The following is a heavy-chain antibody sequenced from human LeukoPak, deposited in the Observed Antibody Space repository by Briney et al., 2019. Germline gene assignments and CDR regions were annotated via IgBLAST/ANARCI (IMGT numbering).Heavy chain of an antibody. CDR3: AKDNYYDSSGYYGEYFQH. D-gene: IGHD3-22*01. Sequence: GSLKLSFSVSGFTGSPNFMNWVRQAPRKGLEGVPIIYCGGTTYYADSVKGRFSISRDNSKNTLFLQMNSLRAEDTAVYYCAKDNYYDSSGYYGEYFQHWGQGTLVTVSS. V-gene: IGHV3-66*01. CDR2: IYCGGTT. J-gene: IGHJ1*01. CDR1: GFTGSPNF.